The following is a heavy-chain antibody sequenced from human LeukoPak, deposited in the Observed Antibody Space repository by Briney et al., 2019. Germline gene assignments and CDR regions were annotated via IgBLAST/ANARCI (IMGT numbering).Heavy chain of an antibody. CDR3: ARDQWGSYYDRPAPAFDI. Sequence: SETLSLTCTVSGGSISSYYWSWIRQPAGKGLEWIRRIYTSGSTNYNPSLKSRVTMSVDTSKNQFSLKLSSVTAADTAVYYCARDQWGSYYDRPAPAFDIWGQGTMVTVSS. CDR1: GGSISSYY. CDR2: IYTSGST. V-gene: IGHV4-4*07. J-gene: IGHJ3*02. D-gene: IGHD3-22*01.